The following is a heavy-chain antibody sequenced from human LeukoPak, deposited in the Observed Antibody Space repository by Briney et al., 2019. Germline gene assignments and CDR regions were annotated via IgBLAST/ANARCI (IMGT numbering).Heavy chain of an antibody. J-gene: IGHJ6*02. D-gene: IGHD6-19*01. V-gene: IGHV3-9*01. Sequence: PGGTLTLSCAASGFSFDGCALHWGRQPPPPGLEGVSGSSWNCGSIGYEDSVKSRFTISRDNAKNSLYLQMNSLRAEDTALYYCAKDIYSSGWYVPYYYYGMDVWGQGTTVTVSS. CDR3: AKDIYSSGWYVPYYYYGMDV. CDR2: SSWNCGSI. CDR1: GFSFDGCA.